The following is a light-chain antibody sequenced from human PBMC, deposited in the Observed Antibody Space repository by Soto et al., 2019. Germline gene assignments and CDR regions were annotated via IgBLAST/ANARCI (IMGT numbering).Light chain of an antibody. CDR2: DTS. V-gene: IGKV3-11*01. CDR1: QSVSNNY. J-gene: IGKJ3*01. CDR3: QQRGNWPPGFT. Sequence: EIVLTQSPGTLSLSPGERATLSCMASQSVSNNYLAWYQQKPGQAPRLLIYDTSNRATGIPARFSGSGSGTDFTLTISSLEPEDFAVYYCQQRGNWPPGFTFGPGTKVDIK.